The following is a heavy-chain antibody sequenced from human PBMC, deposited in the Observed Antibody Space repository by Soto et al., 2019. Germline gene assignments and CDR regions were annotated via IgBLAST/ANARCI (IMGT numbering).Heavy chain of an antibody. Sequence: QVQLVESGGGVVQPGRSLRLSCAASGFTFSSYGMHWVRQAPGKGLEWVAVISYDGSNKYYADSVKGRFTISRDNSKNTLYLQMNSLSAEDTAVYYCAKVQVVVAATPYYYGMDVWGQGTTVTVSS. CDR3: AKVQVVVAATPYYYGMDV. J-gene: IGHJ6*02. D-gene: IGHD2-15*01. V-gene: IGHV3-30*18. CDR2: ISYDGSNK. CDR1: GFTFSSYG.